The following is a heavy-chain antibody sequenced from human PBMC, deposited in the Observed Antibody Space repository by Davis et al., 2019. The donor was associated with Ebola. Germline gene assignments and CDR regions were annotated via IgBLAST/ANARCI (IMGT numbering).Heavy chain of an antibody. CDR3: ARDSLYSSLYYYGMDV. D-gene: IGHD6-13*01. CDR2: IKQDGSEK. CDR1: GFTFSNAW. V-gene: IGHV3-7*01. Sequence: GGSLRLSCAASGFTFSNAWMSWVRQAPGKGLEWVANIKQDGSEKYYVDSVKGRFTISRDNAKNSLYLQMNSLRAEDTAVYYCARDSLYSSLYYYGMDVWGQGTTVTVSS. J-gene: IGHJ6*02.